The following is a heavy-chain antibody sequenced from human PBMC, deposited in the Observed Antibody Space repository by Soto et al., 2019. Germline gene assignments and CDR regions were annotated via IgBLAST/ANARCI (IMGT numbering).Heavy chain of an antibody. J-gene: IGHJ6*02. V-gene: IGHV1-69*01. CDR1: GGTFSSYA. CDR2: IIPIFGTA. D-gene: IGHD2-2*01. CDR3: ARVPKVVPAAMGEGTDSYYSYYGMDV. Sequence: QVQLVQSGAEVKKPGSSVKVSCKASGGTFSSYAISWVRQAPGQGLEWMGGIIPIFGTANYAQKLQGRVTITADESTSTAYMELSSLRSEDTAVYYCARVPKVVPAAMGEGTDSYYSYYGMDVWGQGTTVTVSS.